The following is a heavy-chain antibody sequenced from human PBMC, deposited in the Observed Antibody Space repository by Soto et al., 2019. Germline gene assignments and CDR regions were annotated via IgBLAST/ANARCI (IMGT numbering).Heavy chain of an antibody. D-gene: IGHD3-3*01. V-gene: IGHV4-61*01. Sequence: PSETLSLTCTVSGGSVSSGSYYWSWIRQPPGKGLEWIGYIYYSGSTNYNPSLKSRVTISVDTSKNQFSLKLSSVTAADTAVYYCARGKDYDFWSGYPNWFDPWGQGTLVTVS. CDR1: GGSVSSGSYY. CDR3: ARGKDYDFWSGYPNWFDP. CDR2: IYYSGST. J-gene: IGHJ5*02.